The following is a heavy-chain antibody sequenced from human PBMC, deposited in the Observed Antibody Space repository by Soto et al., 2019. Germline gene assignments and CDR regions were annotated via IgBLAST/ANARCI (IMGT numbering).Heavy chain of an antibody. CDR1: GGTFSSYT. Sequence: QVQLVQSGAEVKKPGSSVKVSCKASGGTFSSYTISWVRQAPGQGLEWMGRIIPILGIANYAQKFQGRVTIPADKSRSTAYMELSSLRSEDTAVYYCASSYGSGSIIEYWGQGTLVTVSS. D-gene: IGHD3-10*01. V-gene: IGHV1-69*02. CDR2: IIPILGIA. J-gene: IGHJ4*02. CDR3: ASSYGSGSIIEY.